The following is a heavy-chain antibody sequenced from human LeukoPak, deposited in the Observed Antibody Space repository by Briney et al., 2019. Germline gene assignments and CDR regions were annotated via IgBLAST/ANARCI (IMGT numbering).Heavy chain of an antibody. J-gene: IGHJ4*02. CDR3: ARDSTYYYGSGSSGPHYFDY. CDR1: GFTFSSYA. CDR2: ISYDGGNT. V-gene: IGHV3-30*01. Sequence: GGALRLSCAASGFTFSSYAMHWVRQAPGKGLEWVALISYDGGNTYYADSVKGRFTISRDNSKKTLDLQLNSLRVENTAVYYCARDSTYYYGSGSSGPHYFDYWGQGTLVTVSS. D-gene: IGHD3-10*01.